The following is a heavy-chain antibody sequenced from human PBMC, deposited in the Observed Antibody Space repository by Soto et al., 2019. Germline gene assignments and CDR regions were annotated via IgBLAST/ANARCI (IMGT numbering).Heavy chain of an antibody. Sequence: QVQLQESGPRLVKPSQTLSLTCSVSGASIRSGRYYWSWIRQSPGRGLEWIGYIYYTGTTHYNPAVKSRVTILLDNSKDQFSLTLTSVTAADTAIYSCATVLNDYGTNWVDSWGQGTQVTVSS. V-gene: IGHV4-30-4*01. D-gene: IGHD3-16*01. CDR3: ATVLNDYGTNWVDS. J-gene: IGHJ5*01. CDR1: GASIRSGRYY. CDR2: IYYTGTT.